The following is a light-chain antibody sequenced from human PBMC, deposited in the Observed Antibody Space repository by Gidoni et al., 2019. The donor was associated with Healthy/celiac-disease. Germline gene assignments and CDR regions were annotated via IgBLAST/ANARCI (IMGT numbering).Light chain of an antibody. J-gene: IGLJ2*01. CDR3: QSYDSSLSGHVV. CDR1: SSNIGAGYA. V-gene: IGLV1-40*01. CDR2: GNS. Sequence: QSVLTQPPSVSGAPGQRVTISCTGSSSNIGAGYAVHWYQQLPGTAPKRLIYGNSNRPSGVPDRFSGSKSGTSASLAITGLQAEDEADYYCQSYDSSLSGHVVFGGGTKLTVL.